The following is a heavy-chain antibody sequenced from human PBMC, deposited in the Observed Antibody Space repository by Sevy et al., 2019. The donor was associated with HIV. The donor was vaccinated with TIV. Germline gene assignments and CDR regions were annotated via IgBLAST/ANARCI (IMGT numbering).Heavy chain of an antibody. D-gene: IGHD3-22*01. Sequence: GESLKISCAASGFTFSSYWMSWVRQAPGKGLEWVANIKQDGSEKYYVDSVKGRFTISRDNAKNSLYLQMNSLRAEDTAVYYCARDRGPSYWYYDSSGYSSIDYWGQGTLVTVSS. J-gene: IGHJ4*02. CDR2: IKQDGSEK. CDR3: ARDRGPSYWYYDSSGYSSIDY. CDR1: GFTFSSYW. V-gene: IGHV3-7*03.